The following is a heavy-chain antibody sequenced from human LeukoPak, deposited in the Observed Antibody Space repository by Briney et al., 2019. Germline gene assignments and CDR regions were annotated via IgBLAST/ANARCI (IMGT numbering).Heavy chain of an antibody. Sequence: GGSLRLSCVASGISFSSYWMAWVRQAPGKGLGWVANIKYDGTHKFYADSVKGRFTISRDNAKNSLFLEMNSLTADDTAVYFCASSHDSSGNDWGQGTLVTVS. D-gene: IGHD3-22*01. CDR3: ASSHDSSGND. V-gene: IGHV3-7*01. J-gene: IGHJ4*02. CDR1: GISFSSYW. CDR2: IKYDGTHK.